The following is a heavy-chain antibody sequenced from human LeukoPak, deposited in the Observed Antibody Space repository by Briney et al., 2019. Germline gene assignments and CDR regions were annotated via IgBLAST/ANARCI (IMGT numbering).Heavy chain of an antibody. CDR2: IKSKTDGGTT. CDR1: GFTLSNVW. D-gene: IGHD2-21*01. J-gene: IGHJ4*02. CDR3: TTPRGIPN. Sequence: GGSLRLSCAASGFTLSNVWMNWVRQAPGKGLEWVGRIKSKTDGGTTDCAAPVKGRFTISRDESENMIYLEMNSLKIEDTAVYYCTTPRGIPNWGQGTLVTVSS. V-gene: IGHV3-15*07.